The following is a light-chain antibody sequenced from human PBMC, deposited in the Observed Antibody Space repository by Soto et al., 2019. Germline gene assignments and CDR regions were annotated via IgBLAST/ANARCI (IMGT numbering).Light chain of an antibody. CDR1: QSVSSN. Sequence: EIVMTQSPATLSVSPGERATLSCRASQSVSSNLAWYQQKPGRAPRLLIYGASTRATGMPARFSGSGSGTDSPLTISSLEPEDFAVYYCQQYGSSPLTFGGGTKVDIK. CDR2: GAS. J-gene: IGKJ4*01. CDR3: QQYGSSPLT. V-gene: IGKV3-15*01.